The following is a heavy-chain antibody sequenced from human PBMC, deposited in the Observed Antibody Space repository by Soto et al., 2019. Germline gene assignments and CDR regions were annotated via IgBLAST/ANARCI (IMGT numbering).Heavy chain of an antibody. V-gene: IGHV3-30*18. CDR1: GFTFSNYG. CDR3: AKGVWFDP. J-gene: IGHJ5*02. CDR2: ISYDGSNK. Sequence: QVQLVESGGGVVQPGRSLRLSCAASGFTFSNYGIHWVRQAPGKGLEWVAVISYDGSNKYYADSVKGRFTISRDNSKNTLYLQMNSLRAEDTAVYYCAKGVWFDPWGQGTLVTVSS.